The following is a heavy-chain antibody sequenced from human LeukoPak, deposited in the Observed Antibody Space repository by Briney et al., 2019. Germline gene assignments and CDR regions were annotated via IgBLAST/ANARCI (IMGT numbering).Heavy chain of an antibody. Sequence: SETLSLTCTVSGGSIINYSWSWIRQPAGKGLEWLGRVYTSGSTNYNPSLKSRVTMSVDTSKNQFSLKLSSVTAADTAVYYCARGSGYSGYYFYCWGQGTLVIVSS. CDR1: GGSIINYS. V-gene: IGHV4-4*07. D-gene: IGHD3-3*01. CDR2: VYTSGST. CDR3: ARGSGYSGYYFYC. J-gene: IGHJ4*02.